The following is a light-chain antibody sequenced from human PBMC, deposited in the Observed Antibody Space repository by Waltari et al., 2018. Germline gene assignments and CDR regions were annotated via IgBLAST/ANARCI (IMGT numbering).Light chain of an antibody. CDR2: DVS. CDR1: SSDVGGYNY. J-gene: IGLJ3*02. CDR3: SSYTSSSTLWV. V-gene: IGLV2-14*03. Sequence: QSALTQPASVSGSPGQSIPISCTGTSSDVGGYNYVSWYQQHPGKAPKLILYDVSNRPSGVSNRFSGCKSSNTASLTISGLQAEDEADYYCSSYTSSSTLWVFGGGTKLTVL.